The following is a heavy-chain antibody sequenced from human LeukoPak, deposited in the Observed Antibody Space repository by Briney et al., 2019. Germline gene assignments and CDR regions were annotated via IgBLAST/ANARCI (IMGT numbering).Heavy chain of an antibody. Sequence: GSSVKVSCKATGYTFTGYHMHWVRQAPGQGLEWMGLINANGGGTNYAQKFQSRRTMTRDTSISTAYMELSRLRSDDTAVYYCASLVNIAAAGDDAFDIWGQGTMVTVSS. J-gene: IGHJ3*02. CDR1: GYTFTGYH. CDR3: ASLVNIAAAGDDAFDI. CDR2: INANGGGT. V-gene: IGHV1-2*06. D-gene: IGHD6-13*01.